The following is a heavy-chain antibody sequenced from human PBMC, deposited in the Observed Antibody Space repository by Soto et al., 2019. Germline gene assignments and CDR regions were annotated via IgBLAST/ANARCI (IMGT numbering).Heavy chain of an antibody. Sequence: EVQLVESGGGVIQPGGSLRLSCTASGFTFNMYWMHWVRQVAGKGLVWVSRINDDGTFTDYADSVKGRFTISRDNARXXXXXXXNNLXXXXXXXXXXTRGPRATXXXXXXHWG. CDR1: GFTFNMYW. CDR3: TRGPRATXXXXXXH. CDR2: INDDGTFT. J-gene: IGHJ1*01. V-gene: IGHV3-74*01. D-gene: IGHD1-1*01.